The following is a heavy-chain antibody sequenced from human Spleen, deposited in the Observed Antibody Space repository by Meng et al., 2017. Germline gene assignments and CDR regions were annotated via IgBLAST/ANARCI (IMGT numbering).Heavy chain of an antibody. J-gene: IGHJ4*02. V-gene: IGHV4-4*02. CDR2: IYQSGST. CDR3: ARNGAYCLDS. CDR1: CGSISSSKW. Sequence: GPGAAEPSGTLALTFRVSCGSISSSKWWSWVRPPPGKGLPWIGEIYQSGSTSSYNPSLRSRVTMSLDTSRNQISLMLTSVTAADTAVYYCARNGAYCLDSWGQGTLVTVSS. D-gene: IGHD2-21*01.